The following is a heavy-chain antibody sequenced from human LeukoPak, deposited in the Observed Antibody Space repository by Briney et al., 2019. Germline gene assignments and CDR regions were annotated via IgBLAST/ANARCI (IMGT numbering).Heavy chain of an antibody. CDR1: GFTFSDYY. CDR3: AGDPYDSMGGYYYYYMDV. J-gene: IGHJ6*03. D-gene: IGHD3-3*01. V-gene: IGHV3-11*04. CDR2: ISSSGSTI. Sequence: SGGSLRLSCAASGFTFSDYYMSWIRQAPGKGLEWVSYISSSGSTIYYADSVKGRFTISRDNAKNSLYLQMNSLRAEDTAVYYCAGDPYDSMGGYYYYYMDVWGKGTTVTVSS.